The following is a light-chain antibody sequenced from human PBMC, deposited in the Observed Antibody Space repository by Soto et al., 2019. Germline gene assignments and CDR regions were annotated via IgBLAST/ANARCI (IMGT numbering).Light chain of an antibody. J-gene: IGKJ1*01. CDR2: AAS. CDR3: QKYNSAPHT. V-gene: IGKV1-27*01. Sequence: DIHMTQSPSTLSASVGYRFTITCRASQGISNYLAWYQKKKGKVPKLLIYAASTLQSGVPSRLSGSGYGTDLTITISSLQTEDVETYYCQKYNSAPHTFGHGTKVDIK. CDR1: QGISNY.